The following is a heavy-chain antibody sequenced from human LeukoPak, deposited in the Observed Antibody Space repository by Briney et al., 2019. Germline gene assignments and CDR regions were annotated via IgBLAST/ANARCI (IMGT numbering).Heavy chain of an antibody. CDR2: IYHSGST. D-gene: IGHD3-22*01. Sequence: SQTLSLTCAVSDGSISSGGYSWSWIRQPPGKGLEWIGYIYHSGSTYYNPSLKGRVTMSVDRSKNQFSLKLSSVTAADTAVYYCARDRIYYDSSGYSMYYFDYWGQGTLVTVSS. V-gene: IGHV4-30-2*01. CDR3: ARDRIYYDSSGYSMYYFDY. CDR1: DGSISSGGYS. J-gene: IGHJ4*02.